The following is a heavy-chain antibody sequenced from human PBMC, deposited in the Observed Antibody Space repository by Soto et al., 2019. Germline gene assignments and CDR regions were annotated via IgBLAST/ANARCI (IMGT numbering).Heavy chain of an antibody. Sequence: QVQLQESGPGLVKPSQTLSLTCTVSGGSISSNDYCWSWIRPPPDRGLEWIGHIYDGGTTYNNPYLKSRITLSVDTSKTQCSLKMNSVSAADTAVYYCARGPSGDKVDYWGQGSLVTVSS. D-gene: IGHD7-27*01. CDR2: IYDGGTT. CDR3: ARGPSGDKVDY. CDR1: GGSISSNDYC. J-gene: IGHJ4*02. V-gene: IGHV4-30-4*01.